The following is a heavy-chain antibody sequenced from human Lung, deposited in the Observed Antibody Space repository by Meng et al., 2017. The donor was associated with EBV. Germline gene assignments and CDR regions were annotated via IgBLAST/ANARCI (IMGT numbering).Heavy chain of an antibody. CDR1: CCSISSYY. CDR3: AATVNDGYFDY. V-gene: IGHV4-4*07. CDR2: IYTSGST. D-gene: IGHD4-11*01. J-gene: IGHJ4*02. Sequence: ELLQAAGPGPVNSSEPLSLTCTVSCCSISSYYWRWIRQPAGKGLEWIGRIYTSGSTNYNPSLKSRVTMSVDTSKNQFSLKLSSVTAADTAVYYCAATVNDGYFDYWGQGTLVTVSS.